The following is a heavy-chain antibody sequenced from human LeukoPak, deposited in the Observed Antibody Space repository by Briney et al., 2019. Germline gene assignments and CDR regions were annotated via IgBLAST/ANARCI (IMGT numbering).Heavy chain of an antibody. CDR2: IKQDGSEK. V-gene: IGHV3-7*03. Sequence: PGGSLRLSCAASGFTFSSYWMSWVRQAPGKGLEWVANIKQDGSEKYYVDSVKGRFTISRDNAKNSLYLQMNSLRAEDTAVYYCARLAFYYDNSGYTMPDHWGQGTLVTVSS. CDR1: GFTFSSYW. D-gene: IGHD3-22*01. CDR3: ARLAFYYDNSGYTMPDH. J-gene: IGHJ4*02.